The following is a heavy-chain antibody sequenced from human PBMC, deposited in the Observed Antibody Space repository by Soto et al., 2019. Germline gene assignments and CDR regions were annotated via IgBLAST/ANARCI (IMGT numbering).Heavy chain of an antibody. J-gene: IGHJ4*02. CDR3: AKSLTVFGVKGHVFDF. CDR2: ISGGAGTT. Sequence: EVQLLESGGGLVKPGGSLRLSCAASGFPFSSYDMSWVRQAPGTGLEWVSTISGGAGTTAFADSVKGRFTMSRDNAKNSLSLQMNSLRAEDSVVYYCAKSLTVFGVKGHVFDFWGQGTLLTVSS. V-gene: IGHV3-23*01. D-gene: IGHD3-3*01. CDR1: GFPFSSYD.